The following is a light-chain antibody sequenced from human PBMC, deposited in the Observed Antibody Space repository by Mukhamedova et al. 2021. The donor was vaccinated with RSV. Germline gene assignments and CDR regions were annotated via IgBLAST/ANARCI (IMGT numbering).Light chain of an antibody. Sequence: WYQRRVHGKAPKLLIYKASNLESGVPSRFSGSGSGTEFTLTISSLQHEDFATYYCQQYSSLWTFGQGTKVEVK. CDR2: KAS. J-gene: IGKJ1*01. V-gene: IGKV1-5*03. CDR3: QQYSSLWT.